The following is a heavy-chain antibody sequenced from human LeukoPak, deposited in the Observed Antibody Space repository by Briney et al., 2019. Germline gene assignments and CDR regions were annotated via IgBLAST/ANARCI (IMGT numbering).Heavy chain of an antibody. CDR2: MNPNSGNT. CDR3: ARVGAAEGYYYYGMDV. D-gene: IGHD2-15*01. J-gene: IGHJ6*02. V-gene: IGHV1-8*01. Sequence: ASVKVSCKASGYTFTSYDIKWVRQATGQGLEWMGWMNPNSGNTGYAQKFQGRVTMTRNTSISTAYMELSSLRSEDTAVYYCARVGAAEGYYYYGMDVWGQGTTVAVSS. CDR1: GYTFTSYD.